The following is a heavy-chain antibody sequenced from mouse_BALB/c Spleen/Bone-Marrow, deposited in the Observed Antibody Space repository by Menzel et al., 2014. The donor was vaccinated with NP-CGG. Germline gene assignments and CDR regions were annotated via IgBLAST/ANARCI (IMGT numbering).Heavy chain of an antibody. CDR1: GFTFSSSA. Sequence: EVMLVESGGGLVQPGGSRKLSCAASGFTFSSSAMHWIRQAPEKGLEWVAFISSGSNIIHYADTVKGRFTISRDNPKNTLFLQMTSLRSEDTAMYYCGRGDYWGQGTTLTVSS. CDR3: GRGDY. J-gene: IGHJ2*01. V-gene: IGHV5-17*02. CDR2: ISSGSNII.